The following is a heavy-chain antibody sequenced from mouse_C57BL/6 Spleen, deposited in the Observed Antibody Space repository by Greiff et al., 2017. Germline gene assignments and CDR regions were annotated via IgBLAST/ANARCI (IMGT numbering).Heavy chain of an antibody. CDR2: IRYDGST. D-gene: IGHD2-4*01. V-gene: IGHV3-6*01. CDR1: GYSITSCYY. CDR3: ARPPYDYDDYYAMDY. Sequence: EVQLQESGPGLVKPSQSLSLTCSVTGYSITSCYYWNWIRQFPGNKLECMGYIRYDGSTNYNPSLKNPISITRDTSKNQFFLKLNSVTTEDTAAYYCARPPYDYDDYYAMDYWGQGTSVTVSS. J-gene: IGHJ4*01.